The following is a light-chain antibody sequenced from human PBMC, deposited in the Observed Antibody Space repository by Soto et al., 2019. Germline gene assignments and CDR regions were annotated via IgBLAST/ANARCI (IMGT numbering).Light chain of an antibody. CDR3: SSYTSASTPLV. CDR2: DVS. Sequence: QSALTQPASVSGSPGQSITISCTGTGSDVGGYNYVSWYQQHPGKAPKVMIYDVSNRPSGVSNRFSGSKSGNTASLTISGLQPEDAADYYCSSYTSASTPLVFGGGTKLTVL. CDR1: GSDVGGYNY. V-gene: IGLV2-14*01. J-gene: IGLJ2*01.